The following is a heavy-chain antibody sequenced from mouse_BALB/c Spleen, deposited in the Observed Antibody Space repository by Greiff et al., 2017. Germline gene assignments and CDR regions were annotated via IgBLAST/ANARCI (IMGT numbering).Heavy chain of an antibody. CDR2: ISNGGGST. V-gene: IGHV5-12-2*01. J-gene: IGHJ4*01. Sequence: EVKLMESGGGLVQPGGSLKLSCAASGFTFSSYTMSWVRQTPEKRLEWVAYISNGGGSTYYPDTVKGRFTISRDNAKNTLYLQMSSLKSEDTAMYYCARQGELRGYAMDYWGQGTSVTVSS. CDR1: GFTFSSYT. CDR3: ARQGELRGYAMDY.